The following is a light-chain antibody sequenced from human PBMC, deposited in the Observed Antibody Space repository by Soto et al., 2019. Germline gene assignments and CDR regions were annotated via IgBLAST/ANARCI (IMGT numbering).Light chain of an antibody. CDR1: QSISSW. J-gene: IGKJ5*01. Sequence: DIQMTQSPSTLSVSVGDRVTITCRASQSISSWLAWYQQKPGKAPKLLIYDASNLETGVPSRFSGSGSGTDFTFTISSLQPEDIATYYCQQYSHLITFGQGTRLEIK. CDR2: DAS. V-gene: IGKV1-5*01. CDR3: QQYSHLIT.